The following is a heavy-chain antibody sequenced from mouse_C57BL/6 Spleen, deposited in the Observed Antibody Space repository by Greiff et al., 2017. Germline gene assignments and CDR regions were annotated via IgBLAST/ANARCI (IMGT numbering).Heavy chain of an antibody. CDR3: GTPYGYDVGDYAMDY. V-gene: IGHV1-81*01. CDR2: IYPRSGNT. J-gene: IGHJ4*01. CDR1: GYTFTSYG. D-gene: IGHD2-2*01. Sequence: QVQLKESGAELARPGASVKLSCKASGYTFTSYGISWVKQRTGQGLEWIGEIYPRSGNTYYNEKFKGKATLTADKSSSTAYMELRSLTSEDSAVYFGGTPYGYDVGDYAMDYWGQGTSVTVSS.